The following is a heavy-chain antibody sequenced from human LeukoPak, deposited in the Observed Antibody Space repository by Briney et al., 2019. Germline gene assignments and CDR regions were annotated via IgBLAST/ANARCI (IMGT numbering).Heavy chain of an antibody. V-gene: IGHV4-59*08. D-gene: IGHD1-1*01. CDR1: GGSISSYY. CDR2: IYYSGST. Sequence: SETLSLTCTVSGGSISSYYWSWIRQPPGKGLEWIGYIYYSGSTNYNPSLRSRVTISVDTSKNQFSLKLSSVTAADTAVYYCARQSRGTFDYWGQGTLVTVSS. CDR3: ARQSRGTFDY. J-gene: IGHJ4*02.